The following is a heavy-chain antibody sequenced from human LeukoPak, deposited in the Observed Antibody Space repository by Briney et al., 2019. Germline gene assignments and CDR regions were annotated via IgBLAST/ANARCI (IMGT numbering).Heavy chain of an antibody. CDR3: ARSPRGNYLDS. CDR2: VYHGGTT. V-gene: IGHV4-30-2*01. CDR1: GGSISSRDYS. J-gene: IGHJ4*02. D-gene: IGHD6-25*01. Sequence: PSETLSLTCAVSGGSISSRDYSWNWIRQPPGKGLEWIVSVYHGGTTYSNPSLKSRVSISEDRSNNQFFLKLSSVTAADTAMYFCARSPRGNYLDSWGEGTLVTVSS.